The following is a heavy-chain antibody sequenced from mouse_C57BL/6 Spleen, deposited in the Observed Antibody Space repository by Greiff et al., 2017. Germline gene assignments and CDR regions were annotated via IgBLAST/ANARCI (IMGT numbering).Heavy chain of an antibody. CDR1: GYTFTSYW. Sequence: QVQLQQPGAELVMPGASVKLSCKASGYTFTSYWMHWVKQRPGQGLEWIGEIDPSDSSTNYNQKFKGKSTLTVDKSSNTAYMQLSSLTSEDSAVYYCARSGSSYDLDYWGQGTTLTVSS. CDR3: ARSGSSYDLDY. V-gene: IGHV1-69*01. D-gene: IGHD2-12*01. J-gene: IGHJ2*01. CDR2: IDPSDSST.